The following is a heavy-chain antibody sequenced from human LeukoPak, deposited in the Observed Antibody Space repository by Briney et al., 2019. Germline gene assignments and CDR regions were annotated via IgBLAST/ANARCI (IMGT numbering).Heavy chain of an antibody. CDR1: GYTFTSYD. Sequence: ASVKVSCKASGYTFTSYDINWVRQATGQGLEWMGWMNPNSGNTGYAQKFQGRVTMTRNTSISTAYMELSSLRSEDTAVYYCARTSSYSSSWYAYYYYYYHMDVWGKGTTVTISS. D-gene: IGHD6-13*01. CDR3: ARTSSYSSSWYAYYYYYYHMDV. J-gene: IGHJ6*03. V-gene: IGHV1-8*01. CDR2: MNPNSGNT.